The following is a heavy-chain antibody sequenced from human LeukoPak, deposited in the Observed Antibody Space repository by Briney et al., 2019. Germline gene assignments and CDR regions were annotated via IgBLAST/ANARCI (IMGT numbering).Heavy chain of an antibody. D-gene: IGHD3-22*01. CDR1: GFTFDDYT. J-gene: IGHJ4*02. Sequence: GGSLRLSCEASGFTFDDYTMHWVRQSPGKGLEWVSLISWDGGTTYYADSVRGRFTISRDNSKNSLYLQMNSLRTEDTALYYCAKDRGYYYDSSAYGSYFDYWGQGTLVTISS. CDR3: AKDRGYYYDSSAYGSYFDY. V-gene: IGHV3-43*01. CDR2: ISWDGGTT.